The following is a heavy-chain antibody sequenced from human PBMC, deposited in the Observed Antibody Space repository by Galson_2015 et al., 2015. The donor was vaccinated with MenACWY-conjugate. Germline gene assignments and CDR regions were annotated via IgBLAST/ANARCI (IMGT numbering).Heavy chain of an antibody. CDR1: GFSLSTAGMC. Sequence: PALVTPTPTLTLTCSFSGFSLSTAGMCVSWIRQTPGKALEWLARIDWDDAKYHSTSLKTRLSISKDTSKNQVVLTMTNMDPVDTATYYCARVGRITSWYYYYNMDVWGNGTTVIVSS. V-gene: IGHV2-70*11. D-gene: IGHD2-2*01. CDR2: IDWDDAK. J-gene: IGHJ6*03. CDR3: ARVGRITSWYYYYNMDV.